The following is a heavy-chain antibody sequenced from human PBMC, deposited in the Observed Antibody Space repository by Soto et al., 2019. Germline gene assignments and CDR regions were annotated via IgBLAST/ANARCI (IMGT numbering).Heavy chain of an antibody. CDR2: IFSNDEK. V-gene: IGHV2-26*01. J-gene: IGHJ4*02. CDR1: GFSLSNARMG. Sequence: QVTLKESGPVLVKPTETLTLTCTVSGFSLSNARMGVSWIRQPPGKALEWLAHIFSNDEKSYSTSLKSRLTISKDTPKSQVVLTMTNMDPVDTATYYCARSPRPGSSGWHFDYWGQGTLVTVSS. D-gene: IGHD6-19*01. CDR3: ARSPRPGSSGWHFDY.